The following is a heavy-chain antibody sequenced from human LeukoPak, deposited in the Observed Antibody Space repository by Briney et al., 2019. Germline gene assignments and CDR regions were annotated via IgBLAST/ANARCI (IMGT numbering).Heavy chain of an antibody. V-gene: IGHV4-34*01. D-gene: IGHD6-13*01. CDR1: GGSFSGYY. J-gene: IGHJ6*03. CDR2: INHSGGT. Sequence: SETLSLTCAVYGGSFSGYYWSWIRQPPGKGLEWIGEINHSGGTNYNPSLKSRVTISVDTSKNQFSLKLSSVTAADTAVYYCARGIQQLLRSAYYMDVWGRGTTVTVSS. CDR3: ARGIQQLLRSAYYMDV.